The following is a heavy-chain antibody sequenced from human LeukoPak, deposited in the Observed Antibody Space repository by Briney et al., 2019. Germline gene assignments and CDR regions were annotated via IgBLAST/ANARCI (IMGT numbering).Heavy chain of an antibody. V-gene: IGHV3-33*05. CDR3: ARDPQIAARLLDC. CDR1: GFTFSSFG. D-gene: IGHD6-6*01. J-gene: IGHJ4*02. CDR2: ISYDGSNK. Sequence: GGSLRLSCAASGFTFSSFGMNWVRQAPGKGLEWVAVISYDGSNKYYADSVKGRFTISRDNSRNTLYLQMNSLRAEDTAVYYCARDPQIAARLLDCWGQGTLVTVSS.